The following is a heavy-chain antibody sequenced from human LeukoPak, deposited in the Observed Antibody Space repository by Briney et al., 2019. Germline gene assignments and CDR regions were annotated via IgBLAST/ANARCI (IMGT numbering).Heavy chain of an antibody. D-gene: IGHD3-22*01. J-gene: IGHJ4*02. CDR3: ARGSSYGASGYPYFDH. CDR2: INHRGTT. Sequence: PSETLSLTCAVYGGSFSCYYWSWIRQSPGKGLEWIGEINHRGTTKYNASLESRVTISLDTSKNQFSLEVTSVTAADTATYYCARGSSYGASGYPYFDHWGQGTLVPVSS. CDR1: GGSFSCYY. V-gene: IGHV4-34*01.